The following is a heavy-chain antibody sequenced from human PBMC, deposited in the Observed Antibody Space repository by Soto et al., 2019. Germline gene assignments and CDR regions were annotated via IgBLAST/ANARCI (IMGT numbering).Heavy chain of an antibody. CDR2: IIPIFGTA. D-gene: IGHD3-22*01. CDR3: ARGRDTQYYYDSSSFFDY. J-gene: IGHJ4*02. CDR1: GGTFSSYA. Sequence: ASVKVSCKASGGTFSSYAISWVRQAPGQGLEWMGGIIPIFGTANYAQKFQGRVTITADESTSTAYMELSSLRSEDTAVYYCARGRDTQYYYDSSSFFDYWGQGTLVTVSS. V-gene: IGHV1-69*13.